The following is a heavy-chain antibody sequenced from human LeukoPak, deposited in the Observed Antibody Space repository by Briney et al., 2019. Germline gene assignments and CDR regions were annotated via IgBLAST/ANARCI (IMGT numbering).Heavy chain of an antibody. CDR1: GESFTDYY. CDR3: ARLGSYSSGWYGPNYFDY. D-gene: IGHD6-19*01. V-gene: IGHV4-34*01. Sequence: PSETLSLTCAVSGESFTDYYWIWIRQFPGKGLEWIGEITHSGATNYNPSLKNRVTISIDTSKKQFSLRLRSLTAADTAVYYCARLGSYSSGWYGPNYFDYWGQGTLVTVSS. CDR2: ITHSGAT. J-gene: IGHJ4*02.